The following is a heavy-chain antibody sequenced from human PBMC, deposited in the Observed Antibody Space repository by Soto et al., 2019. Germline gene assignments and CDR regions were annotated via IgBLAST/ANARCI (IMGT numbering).Heavy chain of an antibody. J-gene: IGHJ6*02. CDR3: AMVDNYVTPTPQDV. Sequence: QVQLGQSGDEVRKPGSSVKVSCKASGYIFVNYGIAWVRQAPGQGLEWMGWISHYSGNTHYASKVEGRLTMTTDTSTSTAYMDLGSLTTADTAVYYCAMVDNYVTPTPQDVWGQGTTVTVSS. D-gene: IGHD3-16*01. V-gene: IGHV1-18*01. CDR1: GYIFVNYG. CDR2: ISHYSGNT.